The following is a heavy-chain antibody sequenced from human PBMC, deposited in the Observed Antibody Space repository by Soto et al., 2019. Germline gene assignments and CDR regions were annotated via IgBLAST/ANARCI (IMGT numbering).Heavy chain of an antibody. CDR2: IKQDGSEK. Sequence: PGGSLRLSCAASGFTFSSYWMSWVRQAPGKGLEWVANIKQDGSEKYYVDSVKGRFTISRDNAKNSLYLQMNSLRAEDTAVYYCASRSSSLIYHYYSSGMDVWGQGTTVTFSS. V-gene: IGHV3-7*01. J-gene: IGHJ6*02. CDR1: GFTFSSYW. CDR3: ASRSSSLIYHYYSSGMDV. D-gene: IGHD6-13*01.